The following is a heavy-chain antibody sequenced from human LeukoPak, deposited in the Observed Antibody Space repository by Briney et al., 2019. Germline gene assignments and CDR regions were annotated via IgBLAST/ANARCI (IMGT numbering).Heavy chain of an antibody. CDR2: IKQDGSEK. CDR1: GFTFSSYW. D-gene: IGHD6-13*01. CDR3: ARPPGAAAGNWVY. J-gene: IGHJ4*02. Sequence: GGSLRLSCAASGFTFSSYWMSWVRQAPGKGLEWVANIKQDGSEKYYVDSVKGRFTISRDNAKNSLYLQMNSLRAEDTAVYYCARPPGAAAGNWVYWGQGTLVTVSS. V-gene: IGHV3-7*01.